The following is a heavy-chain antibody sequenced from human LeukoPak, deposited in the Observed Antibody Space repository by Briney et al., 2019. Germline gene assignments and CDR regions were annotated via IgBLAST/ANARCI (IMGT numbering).Heavy chain of an antibody. CDR2: ISVYNGNT. Sequence: GASVKVSCKASGYTFTSYGISWVRQAPGQGLERMGWISVYNGNTNYAQKLQGRVTMTTDTSTNTAYMGLRSLRSDDTAVYYCARGDFSSFDPWGQGTLVTVSS. D-gene: IGHD2/OR15-2a*01. V-gene: IGHV1-18*01. J-gene: IGHJ5*02. CDR3: ARGDFSSFDP. CDR1: GYTFTSYG.